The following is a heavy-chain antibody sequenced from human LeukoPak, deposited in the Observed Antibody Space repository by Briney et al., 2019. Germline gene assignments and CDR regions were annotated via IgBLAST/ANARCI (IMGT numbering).Heavy chain of an antibody. D-gene: IGHD6-13*01. Sequence: GGSLRLFCAASGFTLSSYEMNWVRLAPGKGLEWISYISRTGNSIYYADSVKGRFTISRDSAKNSLYLQMNSLRAEDTAVYYCARGPYSSNW. CDR2: ISRTGNSI. V-gene: IGHV3-48*03. CDR1: GFTLSSYE. CDR3: ARGPYSSNW. J-gene: IGHJ5*01.